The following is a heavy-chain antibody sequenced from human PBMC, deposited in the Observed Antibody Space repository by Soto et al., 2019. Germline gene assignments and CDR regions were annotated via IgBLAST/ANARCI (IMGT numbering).Heavy chain of an antibody. Sequence: ASVKVSCKASGGTFSSYTISWVRQAPGQGLEWMGRIIPILGIANYAQRFQGRVTITADKSTSTAYMELSSLRSEDTAVYYCASGYIAVAGTNVFDYWGQGTLVTVSS. CDR1: GGTFSSYT. J-gene: IGHJ4*02. V-gene: IGHV1-69*02. D-gene: IGHD6-19*01. CDR2: IIPILGIA. CDR3: ASGYIAVAGTNVFDY.